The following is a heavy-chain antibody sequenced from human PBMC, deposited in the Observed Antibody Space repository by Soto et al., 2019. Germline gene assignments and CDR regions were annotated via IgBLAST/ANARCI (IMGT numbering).Heavy chain of an antibody. D-gene: IGHD3-16*02. CDR2: ISGSGGST. V-gene: IGHV3-23*01. CDR3: AKDLPDSAPNYDYVWGSYRYKPENYYYGMDV. Sequence: GGSLRLSCAASGFTFSSYAMSWVRQAPGKGLEWVSAISGSGGSTYYADSVKGRFTISRDNSKNTLYLQMNSLRAEDTAVYYCAKDLPDSAPNYDYVWGSYRYKPENYYYGMDVWGQGTTVTVSS. CDR1: GFTFSSYA. J-gene: IGHJ6*02.